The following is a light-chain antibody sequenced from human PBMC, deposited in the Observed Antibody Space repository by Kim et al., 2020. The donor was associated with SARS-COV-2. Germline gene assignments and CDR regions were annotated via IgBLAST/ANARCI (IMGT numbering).Light chain of an antibody. CDR3: QQYHSHPYT. CDR1: QTISTW. Sequence: DIQMTQSPSTLSASVGDRVTITCRASQTISTWLAWYQQKPGRAPKLLIHKSSSLQSGVPSRFSGSGSGTEFTLTISSLQSDDVATYYCQQYHSHPYTFGQGTKLEI. CDR2: KSS. J-gene: IGKJ2*01. V-gene: IGKV1-5*03.